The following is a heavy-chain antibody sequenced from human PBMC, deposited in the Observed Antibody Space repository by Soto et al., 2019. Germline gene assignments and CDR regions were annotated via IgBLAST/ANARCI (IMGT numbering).Heavy chain of an antibody. J-gene: IGHJ6*02. D-gene: IGHD3-10*01. Sequence: SGGSLRLSCAASGFTFSSYGMHWVRQAPGKGLEWVAVISYDGSNKYYADSVKGRFTISRDNSKNTLYLQMNSLRAEDTAVYYCAKDLGVRGVILMDVWGQGTTVTVSS. CDR3: AKDLGVRGVILMDV. V-gene: IGHV3-30*18. CDR1: GFTFSSYG. CDR2: ISYDGSNK.